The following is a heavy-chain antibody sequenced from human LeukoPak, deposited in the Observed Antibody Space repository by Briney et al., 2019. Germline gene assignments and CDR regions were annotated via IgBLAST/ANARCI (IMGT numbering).Heavy chain of an antibody. CDR1: GFTFSSYE. CDR3: ARDTRRYSSGWYTYFDY. V-gene: IGHV3-48*03. J-gene: IGHJ4*02. D-gene: IGHD6-19*01. CDR2: ISSSGSTI. Sequence: GGSLRLSSAASGFTFSSYEMNWVRQAPGKGLEWVSYISSSGSTIYYADSVKGRFTISRDNAKNSLYLQMNSLRAEDTAVYYCARDTRRYSSGWYTYFDYWGQGTLVTVSS.